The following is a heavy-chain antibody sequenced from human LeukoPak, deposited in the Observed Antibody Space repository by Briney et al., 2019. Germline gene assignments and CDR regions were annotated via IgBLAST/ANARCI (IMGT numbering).Heavy chain of an antibody. D-gene: IGHD3-22*01. Sequence: PGGSLRLSCASSGFTFSDYWMSWVRQVPGKGLEWVANIKQDGSEKYYVDSVKGRFTTSRDNAKNSLYLQINSLRAEDTAVYYCVRDRAYFDSSGFYNLDYWGQGTLVTVSS. CDR3: VRDRAYFDSSGFYNLDY. CDR1: GFTFSDYW. CDR2: IKQDGSEK. J-gene: IGHJ4*02. V-gene: IGHV3-7*01.